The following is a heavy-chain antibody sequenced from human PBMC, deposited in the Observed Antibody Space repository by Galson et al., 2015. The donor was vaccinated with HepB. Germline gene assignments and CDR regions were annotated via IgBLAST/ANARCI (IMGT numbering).Heavy chain of an antibody. CDR3: ARAALPTAMVTWLVVYYFDY. D-gene: IGHD5-18*01. V-gene: IGHV3-7*01. CDR1: GFTFSSYW. J-gene: IGHJ4*02. CDR2: IKQDGSEK. Sequence: SLRLSCAASGFTFSSYWMSWVRQAPGKGLEWVANIKQDGSEKYYVDSVKGRFTISRDNAKNSLYLQMNSLRAEDTAVYYCARAALPTAMVTWLVVYYFDYWGQGTLVTVSS.